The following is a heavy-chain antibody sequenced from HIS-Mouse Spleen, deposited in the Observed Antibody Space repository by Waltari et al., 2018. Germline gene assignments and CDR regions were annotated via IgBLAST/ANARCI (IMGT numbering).Heavy chain of an antibody. CDR1: GGSISSSSYY. CDR2: INYCGGT. J-gene: IGHJ2*01. D-gene: IGHD6-13*01. V-gene: IGHV4-39*07. CDR3: AREIPYSSSWYDWYFDL. Sequence: QLQLQESGPGLVTPSETLSPTCTVSGGSISSSSYYWGWIRQPQGKGLEWVRSINYCGGTGYNPALRSGVSISVDTSRNQCSLKLSSVTAADTAVYYCAREIPYSSSWYDWYFDLWGRGTLVTVSS.